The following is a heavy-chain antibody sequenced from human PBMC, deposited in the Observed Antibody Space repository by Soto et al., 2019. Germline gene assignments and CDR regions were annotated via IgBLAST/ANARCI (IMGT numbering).Heavy chain of an antibody. CDR2: FDPEDGET. CDR3: ATEVTTTGTDYDAFDI. J-gene: IGHJ3*02. D-gene: IGHD1-1*01. Sequence: ASVKVSCKVSGYTLTELSMHWVRQAPGKGLEWMGGFDPEDGETIYAQKFQGRVTMTEDTSTDTAYMELSSLRSEDTAVYYCATEVTTTGTDYDAFDIWGQGTIVTVS. V-gene: IGHV1-24*01. CDR1: GYTLTELS.